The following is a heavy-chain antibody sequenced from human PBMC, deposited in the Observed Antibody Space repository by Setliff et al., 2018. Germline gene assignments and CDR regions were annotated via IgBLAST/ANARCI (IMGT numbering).Heavy chain of an antibody. D-gene: IGHD3-10*01. CDR1: GFSFRNCW. J-gene: IGHJ4*02. CDR3: FGAGTCSY. Sequence: LRLSCVGTGFSFRNCWASCVRQSPGKGLEWVANINQDGSGKYYVDSVKGRFTISRDNAKNSLSLQMNKLRTEDTAVYYCFGAGTCSYWGQGTLVTVSS. CDR2: INQDGSGK. V-gene: IGHV3-7*01.